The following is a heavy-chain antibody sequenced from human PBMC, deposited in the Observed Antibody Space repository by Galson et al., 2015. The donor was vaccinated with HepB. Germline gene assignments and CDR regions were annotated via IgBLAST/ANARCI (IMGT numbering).Heavy chain of an antibody. CDR3: ATRNSFDF. V-gene: IGHV3-7*03. Sequence: SLRLSCAVSGFTFTGHWMSWVRQAPGKGLEWVANIKYDGNEKSYVDSVKGRFTISRDNAKNSLYLQMNSLRDDDTAVYYCATRNSFDFWGQGTLVTVS. CDR1: GFTFTGHW. J-gene: IGHJ4*02. D-gene: IGHD4-23*01. CDR2: IKYDGNEK.